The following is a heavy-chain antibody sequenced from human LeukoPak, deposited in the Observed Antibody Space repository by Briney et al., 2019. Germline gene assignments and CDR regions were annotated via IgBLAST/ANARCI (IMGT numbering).Heavy chain of an antibody. V-gene: IGHV3-30-3*01. CDR2: ISYDGSNK. D-gene: IGHD3-16*01. CDR1: GFTFSSYA. Sequence: PGRSLRLSCAASGFTFSSYAMYWVRQAPGKGLEWVAVISYDGSNKYYADSVRGRFSISRDNSKNTLYLQMSSLRAGDTAIYYCVRDPRHGGTDYWGQGTVVTVSS. CDR3: VRDPRHGGTDY. J-gene: IGHJ4*02.